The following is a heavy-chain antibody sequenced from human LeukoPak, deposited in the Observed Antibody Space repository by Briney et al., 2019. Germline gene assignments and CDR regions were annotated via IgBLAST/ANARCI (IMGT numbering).Heavy chain of an antibody. V-gene: IGHV3-64D*06. CDR3: VKLAKGGYSYG. Sequence: GGSLRLSCSASGFTFSSYAMHWVRQAPGKGLEYVSAISSNGGSTYYADSVKGRFTISRDNSKNTLYLQMSSLRAEDTAVYYCVKLAKGGYSYGWGQGTLVTVSS. CDR2: ISSNGGST. CDR1: GFTFSSYA. J-gene: IGHJ4*02. D-gene: IGHD5-18*01.